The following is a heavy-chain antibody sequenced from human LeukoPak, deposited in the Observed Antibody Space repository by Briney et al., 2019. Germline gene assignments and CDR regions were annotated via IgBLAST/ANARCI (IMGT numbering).Heavy chain of an antibody. CDR3: ARDRPFIVGAWRGHFDY. J-gene: IGHJ4*02. V-gene: IGHV4-61*02. CDR2: IYTSGST. Sequence: SQTLSLTCTVSGGSISSGSYYWSWIRQPAGKGLEWIGRIYTSGSTNYNPSLKSRVTISVDTSKNQFSLKLSSVTAADTAVYYCARDRPFIVGAWRGHFDYWGQGTQVTVSS. D-gene: IGHD1-26*01. CDR1: GGSISSGSYY.